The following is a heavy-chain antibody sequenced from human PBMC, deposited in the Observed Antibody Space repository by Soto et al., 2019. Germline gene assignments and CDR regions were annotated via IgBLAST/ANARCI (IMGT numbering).Heavy chain of an antibody. J-gene: IGHJ4*01. CDR2: IWYDGSNK. Sequence: PGGSLRLSCAASGFTFSSYGMHWVRQAPGKGLEWVAVIWYDGSNKYYADSVKGRFTISRDNSKNTLYLQMNSLRAEDTAVYYCARDFGCANGVCCYYLDYWGQGTLGTVSS. D-gene: IGHD2-8*01. CDR3: ARDFGCANGVCCYYLDY. CDR1: GFTFSSYG. V-gene: IGHV3-33*01.